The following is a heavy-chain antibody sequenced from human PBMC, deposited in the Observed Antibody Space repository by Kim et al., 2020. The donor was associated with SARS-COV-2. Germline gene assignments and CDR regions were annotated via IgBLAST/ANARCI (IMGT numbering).Heavy chain of an antibody. V-gene: IGHV1-46*01. D-gene: IGHD5-18*01. J-gene: IGHJ6*02. CDR3: ARDGGDTAMGAFVYYYYGMDV. CDR2: INPSGGST. Sequence: ASVKVSCKASGYTFTSYYMHWVRQAPGQGLEWMGIINPSGGSTSYAQKFQGRVTMTRDTSTSTVYMELSSLRSEDTAVYYCARDGGDTAMGAFVYYYYGMDVWGQGTTVTVSS. CDR1: GYTFTSYY.